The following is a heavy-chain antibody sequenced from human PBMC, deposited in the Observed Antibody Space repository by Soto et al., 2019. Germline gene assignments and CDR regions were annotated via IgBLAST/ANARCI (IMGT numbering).Heavy chain of an antibody. Sequence: GGSLRLSCAASGFTFSSYSMNWVRQAPGKGLEWVSYISSSSSTIYYADSVKGRFTISRDNAKNSLYLQMNSLRDEDTAVYYCARDQNYYGSGSYYPNWFDPWGQGTLVTVSS. CDR3: ARDQNYYGSGSYYPNWFDP. V-gene: IGHV3-48*02. CDR1: GFTFSSYS. CDR2: ISSSSSTI. D-gene: IGHD3-10*01. J-gene: IGHJ5*02.